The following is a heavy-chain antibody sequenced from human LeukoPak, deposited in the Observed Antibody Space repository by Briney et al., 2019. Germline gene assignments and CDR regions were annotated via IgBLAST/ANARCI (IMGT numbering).Heavy chain of an antibody. J-gene: IGHJ4*02. CDR3: SRLNARDDY. V-gene: IGHV3-73*01. CDR2: IRSKANNYAT. CDR1: GFTFSASA. Sequence: GGSLRLSCAASGFTFSASAMHWVRQASGKGLEWVGRIRSKANNYATTYAASVKGRFTISRDDSKNTAYLQMNSLKTEDTAVYYCSRLNARDDYWGQGTLVTVSS.